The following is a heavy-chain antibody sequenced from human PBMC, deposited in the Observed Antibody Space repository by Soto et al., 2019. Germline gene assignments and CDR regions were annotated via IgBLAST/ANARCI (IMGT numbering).Heavy chain of an antibody. CDR1: VGSISSGGYY. CDR3: ASVARMAAFDI. V-gene: IGHV4-31*03. Sequence: PSETLSLTCTFSVGSISSGGYYWSWVRQHPWKGLEWIGYIYYSGSTYYNPSLKSRVTISVDTSKNQFSLKLSSVTAADTAVYYCASVARMAAFDIWGQGTMVSVSS. J-gene: IGHJ3*02. D-gene: IGHD2-15*01. CDR2: IYYSGST.